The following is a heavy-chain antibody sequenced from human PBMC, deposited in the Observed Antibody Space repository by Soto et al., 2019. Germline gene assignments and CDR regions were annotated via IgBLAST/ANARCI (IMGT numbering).Heavy chain of an antibody. D-gene: IGHD3-3*01. V-gene: IGHV1-18*01. J-gene: IGHJ6*02. CDR2: ISAYNGNT. CDR3: ASLFKAPLSRGYYTAPYYYYGMDV. Sequence: ASVKVSCKASGYTFTSYGISWVRQAPGQGLEWMGWISAYNGNTNYAQKLQGRVTMTTDTSTSTAYMELRSLRSDDTAVYYCASLFKAPLSRGYYTAPYYYYGMDVWGQGTTVTVSS. CDR1: GYTFTSYG.